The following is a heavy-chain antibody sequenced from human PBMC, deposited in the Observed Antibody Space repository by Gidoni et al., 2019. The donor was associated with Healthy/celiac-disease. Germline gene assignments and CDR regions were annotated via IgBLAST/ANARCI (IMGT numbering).Heavy chain of an antibody. CDR1: GFPFSSDS. CDR3: ARDRGYCSGGSCYYFDY. V-gene: IGHV3-48*02. J-gene: IGHJ4*02. CDR2: ISSSSSTI. Sequence: EVQLVESGGGLVQPGGSLRLSCSASGFPFSSDSMNWVRQAPGKGVEWVSYISSSSSTIYYADSVKGRFTISRDNAKNSLYLQMNSLRDEDTAVYYCARDRGYCSGGSCYYFDYWGQGTLVTVSS. D-gene: IGHD2-15*01.